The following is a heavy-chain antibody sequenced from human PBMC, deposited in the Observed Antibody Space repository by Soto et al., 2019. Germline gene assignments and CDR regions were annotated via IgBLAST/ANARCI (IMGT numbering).Heavy chain of an antibody. CDR3: ARGRDGMDV. CDR1: CGSIISGDYY. CDR2: IYYSGST. J-gene: IGHJ6*02. Sequence: SETLSLTCTFSCGSIISGDYYWSWIRQPPGKGLEWIGYIYYSGSTYYNPSLKSRVTISVDTSKNQFSLKLSSVTAADTAVYYCARGRDGMDVWGQGTTVTVSS. V-gene: IGHV4-30-4*01.